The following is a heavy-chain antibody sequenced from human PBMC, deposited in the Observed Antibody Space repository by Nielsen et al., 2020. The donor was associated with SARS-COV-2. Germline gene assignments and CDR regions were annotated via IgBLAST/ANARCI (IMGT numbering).Heavy chain of an antibody. Sequence: SVKVSCKASGGTFSSYAISWVRQAPGQGLEWMGGIIPIFGTANYAQKFQGRVTITADESTSTAYMELSSLRSEDTAVYYCASCKYGSGWRSYYYYGMDVWGQGTTVTVSS. CDR3: ASCKYGSGWRSYYYYGMDV. D-gene: IGHD6-19*01. CDR1: GGTFSSYA. V-gene: IGHV1-69*13. J-gene: IGHJ6*02. CDR2: IIPIFGTA.